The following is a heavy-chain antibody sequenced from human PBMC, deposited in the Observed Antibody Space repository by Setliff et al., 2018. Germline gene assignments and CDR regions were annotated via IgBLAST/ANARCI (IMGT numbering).Heavy chain of an antibody. V-gene: IGHV3-72*01. CDR1: GFTFSDHY. Sequence: GGSLRLSCAASGFTFSDHYMDWVRQAPGKGLEWVGRTRNKANSYTTEYAASVKGRFTISRDDSKNSLFLQMNSLKTEDTAVYYCAREYYDSSGYHYFYYYMDVWGQGTTVTVSS. J-gene: IGHJ6*03. CDR2: TRNKANSYTT. D-gene: IGHD3-22*01. CDR3: AREYYDSSGYHYFYYYMDV.